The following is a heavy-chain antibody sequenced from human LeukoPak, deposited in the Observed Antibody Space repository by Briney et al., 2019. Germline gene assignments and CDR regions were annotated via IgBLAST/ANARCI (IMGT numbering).Heavy chain of an antibody. CDR1: GFTVSSNS. D-gene: IGHD3-22*01. J-gene: IGHJ3*02. Sequence: PGGSLRLSCTVSGFTVSSNSMSWVRQAPGKGLEWVSGINWNGGSTGYADSVKGRFTISRDNAKNSLYLQMNSLRAEDTALYYCAREYHDSSGHDAFDIWGQGTMVTVSS. CDR2: INWNGGST. V-gene: IGHV3-20*04. CDR3: AREYHDSSGHDAFDI.